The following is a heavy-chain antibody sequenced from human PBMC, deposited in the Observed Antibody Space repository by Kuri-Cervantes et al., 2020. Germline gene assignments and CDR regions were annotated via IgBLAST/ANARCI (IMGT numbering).Heavy chain of an antibody. D-gene: IGHD4-17*01. CDR1: GGSISSGDYY. J-gene: IGHJ4*02. Sequence: LRLSCTVSGGSISSGDYYWSWIRQPPGKGLEWIGYIYYSGSTYYNPALKSRVTISEDTSKNHFSLTLTSLTAADTAVYYCARIATTVTTAGAIDYWGQGTLVTVSS. V-gene: IGHV4-30-4*01. CDR3: ARIATTVTTAGAIDY. CDR2: IYYSGST.